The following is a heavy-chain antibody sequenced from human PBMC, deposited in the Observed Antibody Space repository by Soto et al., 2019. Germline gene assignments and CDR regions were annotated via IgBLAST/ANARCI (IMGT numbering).Heavy chain of an antibody. V-gene: IGHV1-69*01. CDR3: ARDSRLWGSSGWKRENVVDI. CDR2: IIPICVTP. J-gene: IGHJ3*02. D-gene: IGHD3-16*01. CDR1: GGNFNTYP. Sequence: QVQLEQSGAEVKRPGSSVKVSCKTSGGNFNTYPISWVRQATGHRLEWMGEIIPICVTPDYAQKFQGRVTITSAEATTTVYMELSSLISDDSAVYYCARDSRLWGSSGWKRENVVDIWGQRTVVTVSA.